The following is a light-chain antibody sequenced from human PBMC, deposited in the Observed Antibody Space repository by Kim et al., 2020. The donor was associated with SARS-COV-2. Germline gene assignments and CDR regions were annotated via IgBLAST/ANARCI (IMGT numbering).Light chain of an antibody. CDR1: RGHSNYF. V-gene: IGLV4-60*03. CDR3: ETWDSNIQV. Sequence: SEVKLSSALTRGHSNYFIAWHQQQPEKAPRFLMKVEGSGSYNKGGGVPDRFSGSRSGADRYLIISNLQSEDEADYYCETWDSNIQVFGGGTQLTVL. CDR2: VEGSGSY. J-gene: IGLJ3*02.